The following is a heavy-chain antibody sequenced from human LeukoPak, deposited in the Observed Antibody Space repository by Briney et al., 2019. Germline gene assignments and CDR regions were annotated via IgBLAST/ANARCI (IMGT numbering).Heavy chain of an antibody. CDR3: AKSMTLQWRGFFDL. D-gene: IGHD6-19*01. CDR2: ISDSGANT. CDR1: GFTFSIYA. V-gene: IGHV3-23*01. J-gene: IGHJ2*01. Sequence: GGSLRLSCAASGFTFSIYAMSWVRQAPGKGLEWASTISDSGANTYYADSVRGRFTISRDNSKNTLYLQKNSLRADDTAIYYCAKSMTLQWRGFFDLWGRGTHVTVSS.